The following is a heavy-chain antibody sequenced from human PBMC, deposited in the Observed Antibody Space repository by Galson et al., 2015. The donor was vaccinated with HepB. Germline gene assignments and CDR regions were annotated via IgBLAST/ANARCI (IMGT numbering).Heavy chain of an antibody. CDR3: ARASAWIQLWLDAFDI. D-gene: IGHD5-18*01. CDR2: ISYDGSNK. J-gene: IGHJ3*02. Sequence: SLRLSCAASGFTFSSYAMHWVRQAPGKGLEWVAVISYDGSNKYYADSVKGRFTISRDNSKNTLYLQMNSLRAEDTAVYYCARASAWIQLWLDAFDIWGQGTMVTVSS. V-gene: IGHV3-30-3*01. CDR1: GFTFSSYA.